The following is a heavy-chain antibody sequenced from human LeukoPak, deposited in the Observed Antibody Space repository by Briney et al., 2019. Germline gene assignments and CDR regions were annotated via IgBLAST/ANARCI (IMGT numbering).Heavy chain of an antibody. CDR2: IYWNDDK. J-gene: IGHJ4*02. CDR3: AHGSSTSLGVTYYFDY. D-gene: IGHD6-13*01. Sequence: SGPTLVKPTQTLTLTCTFSGFSLSSSGVGVGWIRQPPGKALEWLALIYWNDDKRYSPFLKSRLTITKHTSENQVVLTMTNMDPVDTSTYYCAHGSSTSLGVTYYFDYWGQGTLVTVSS. CDR1: GFSLSSSGVG. V-gene: IGHV2-5*01.